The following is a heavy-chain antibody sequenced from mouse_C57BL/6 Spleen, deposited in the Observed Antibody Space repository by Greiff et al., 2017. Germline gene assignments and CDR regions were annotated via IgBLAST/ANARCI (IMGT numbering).Heavy chain of an antibody. D-gene: IGHD1-1*01. CDR2: IYPGDGDT. J-gene: IGHJ2*01. CDR1: GYAFSSSW. CDR3: ARASGTTVPYFDY. V-gene: IGHV1-82*01. Sequence: QVQLKQSGPELVKPGASVKISCKASGYAFSSSWMNWVKQRTGKGLEWIGRIYPGDGDTNYNGKFKGKATLTADKSSSTAYMQLSSLTSEDSAVYFCARASGTTVPYFDYWGQGTTLTVSS.